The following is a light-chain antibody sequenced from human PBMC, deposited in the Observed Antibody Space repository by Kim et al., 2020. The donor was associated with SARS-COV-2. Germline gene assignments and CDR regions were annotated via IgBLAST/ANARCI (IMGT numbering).Light chain of an antibody. Sequence: GQRITIYCSSSSSDFGTNTVNWYQHLPGTAPKLLIYSTDQRPSGVPDRFSGSKSGSSASLGISGLQSEDEADYYCAAWDDTLNGHVFGGGTQLTVL. V-gene: IGLV1-44*01. CDR3: AAWDDTLNGHV. CDR2: STD. CDR1: SSDFGTNT. J-gene: IGLJ3*02.